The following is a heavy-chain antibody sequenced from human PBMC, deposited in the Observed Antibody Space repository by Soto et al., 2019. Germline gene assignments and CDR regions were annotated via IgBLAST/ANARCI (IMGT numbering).Heavy chain of an antibody. CDR1: GFTFSSYA. CDR2: VSGSGGST. Sequence: GGSLRLSCAASGFTFSSYAMSWVRQAPGKGLEWASGVSGSGGSTYYADSVKGRFTISRDNSKNTLYLQMNSLRAEDTAVYYCAKARVYVWGSYRSYYFAYWGQGTLVPVSS. V-gene: IGHV3-23*01. CDR3: AKARVYVWGSYRSYYFAY. D-gene: IGHD3-16*02. J-gene: IGHJ4*02.